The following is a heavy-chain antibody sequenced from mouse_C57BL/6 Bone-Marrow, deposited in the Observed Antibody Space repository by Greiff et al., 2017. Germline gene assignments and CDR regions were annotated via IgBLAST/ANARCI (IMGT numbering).Heavy chain of an antibody. CDR2: IYPRSGTT. CDR1: GYTFTSYG. J-gene: IGHJ2*01. D-gene: IGHD1-1*01. Sequence: QVQLQQSGAELARPGASVKLSCKASGYTFTSYGISWMKQRTGQGLEWIGEIYPRSGTTYYTEKFKGKATLTADTSSSTEFMELRSMTSEDAADYFCTREAVITPMYWGQGTTVTVSS. V-gene: IGHV1-81*01. CDR3: TREAVITPMY.